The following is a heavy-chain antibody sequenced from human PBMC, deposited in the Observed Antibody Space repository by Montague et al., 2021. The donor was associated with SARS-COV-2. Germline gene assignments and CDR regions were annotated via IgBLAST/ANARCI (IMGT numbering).Heavy chain of an antibody. D-gene: IGHD3-16*01. CDR1: AFTFSSHS. Sequence: SLRLSCAASAFTFSSHSMHWVRQAPGKGLEWVSGVSVSGDTTNYANSVRGRFTISRDNSKTTVYLQMNSLRVEETAVYYCAETIGAVEPNFGFWGQGTLVTVSS. V-gene: IGHV3-23*01. CDR3: AETIGAVEPNFGF. CDR2: VSVSGDTT. J-gene: IGHJ4*02.